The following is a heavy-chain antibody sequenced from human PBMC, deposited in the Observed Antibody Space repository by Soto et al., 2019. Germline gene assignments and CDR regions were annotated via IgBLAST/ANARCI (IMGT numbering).Heavy chain of an antibody. Sequence: QVQLVQSGAEVKKPGASVKVSCKASGYTFTSYYMHWVRQAPGQGLEWMGIINPSGGSTSYAQKFQGRVTMTRDTSTSTVYMELSSLRSEDTAVYYCARESDDYPPFDAFDIWGQGTMVTVSS. CDR2: INPSGGST. CDR1: GYTFTSYY. V-gene: IGHV1-46*01. CDR3: ARESDDYPPFDAFDI. J-gene: IGHJ3*02. D-gene: IGHD4-17*01.